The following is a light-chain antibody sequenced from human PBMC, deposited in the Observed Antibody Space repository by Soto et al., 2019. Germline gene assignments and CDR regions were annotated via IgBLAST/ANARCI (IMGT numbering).Light chain of an antibody. J-gene: IGKJ5*01. CDR1: QSVSSF. CDR2: DAS. CDR3: QQRSNWPIT. Sequence: EIVLTQSPATLSSFPGDRVTLSCRASQSVSSFLAWYQPKPGQAPRLLIYDASNRATGIPARFSGSGSGTDFTLTISSLEPEDFAVSYCQQRSNWPITFGQGTRLEIK. V-gene: IGKV3-11*01.